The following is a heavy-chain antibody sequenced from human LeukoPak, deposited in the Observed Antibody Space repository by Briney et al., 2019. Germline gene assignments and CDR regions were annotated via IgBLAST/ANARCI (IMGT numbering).Heavy chain of an antibody. CDR2: ISSSSSSI. Sequence: GGSLRLSCAASGFTFSSYSMNWVRQAPGKGLEGVSSISSSSSSIYYADSVKGRFTISRDDAKNSLYLQMNSLRAEDTAVYYCARTATDTGEFDYWGQGTLVTVSS. CDR1: GFTFSSYS. CDR3: ARTATDTGEFDY. V-gene: IGHV3-21*01. D-gene: IGHD6-13*01. J-gene: IGHJ4*02.